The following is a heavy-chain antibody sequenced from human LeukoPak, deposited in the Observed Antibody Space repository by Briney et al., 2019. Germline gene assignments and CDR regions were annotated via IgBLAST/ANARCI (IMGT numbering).Heavy chain of an antibody. CDR3: AGYPPTTTATTTRDAFDI. D-gene: IGHD4-17*01. Sequence: ASVKVSCKASGYTFTSYYMHWVRQAPGQGLEWMGIINPSGGSTSYAQKFQGRVTMTRDTSTSTVYMELSSLRSEDTAVYYCAGYPPTTTATTTRDAFDIWGQGTMVTVSS. CDR2: INPSGGST. V-gene: IGHV1-46*01. J-gene: IGHJ3*02. CDR1: GYTFTSYY.